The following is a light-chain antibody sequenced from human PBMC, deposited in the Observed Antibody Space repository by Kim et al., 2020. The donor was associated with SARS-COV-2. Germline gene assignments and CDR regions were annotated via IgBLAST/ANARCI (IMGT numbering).Light chain of an antibody. CDR3: YSYAGRYTWL. CDR2: DVS. CDR1: TSDVGRYDY. V-gene: IGLV2-11*01. Sequence: QSALTQPRSVSGSPGQSVTISCAGTTSDVGRYDYVSWYQQYPGKAPQLLIYDVSERPSGVPDRFSGAKSGSTASLTISGLQADDEADYYCYSYAGRYTWLFGGGTKVTVL. J-gene: IGLJ3*02.